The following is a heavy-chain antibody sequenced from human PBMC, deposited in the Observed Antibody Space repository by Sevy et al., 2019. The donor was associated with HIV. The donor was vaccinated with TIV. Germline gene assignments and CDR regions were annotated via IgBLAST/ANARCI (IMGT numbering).Heavy chain of an antibody. CDR2: VTPQYGET. V-gene: IGHV1-24*01. Sequence: ASVKVSCKVSGYSLTKLSINWVRQAPGKGLEWMGEVTPQYGETIYAQRFQGRVTMTEDTSADTAYMELSSLTSEDTAVYYCATMTSRYYSGSSSYQGDWFDPWGQGTLVTVSS. CDR3: ATMTSRYYSGSSSYQGDWFDP. CDR1: GYSLTKLS. D-gene: IGHD2-15*01. J-gene: IGHJ5*02.